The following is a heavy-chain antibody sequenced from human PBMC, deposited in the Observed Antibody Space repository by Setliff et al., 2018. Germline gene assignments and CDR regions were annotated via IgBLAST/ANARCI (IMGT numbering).Heavy chain of an antibody. V-gene: IGHV4-30-4*02. Sequence: PSETLSLTCTVSGDSISSGDYFWSWIRQPPGKGLEWIAYIYHSGSAYYNPFLKSRVTMSVDTSKNQFSLHLTSVTAADTAVYYCAREVGTSTSSDAFDVWGQGMMVTVS. CDR3: AREVGTSTSSDAFDV. J-gene: IGHJ3*01. CDR1: GDSISSGDYF. D-gene: IGHD1-26*01. CDR2: IYHSGSA.